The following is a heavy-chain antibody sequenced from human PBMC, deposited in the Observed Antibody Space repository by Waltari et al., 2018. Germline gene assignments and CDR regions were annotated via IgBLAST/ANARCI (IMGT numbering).Heavy chain of an antibody. Sequence: EVQLVESGGGLVKPGGSLRLSCAASGFTFSSYNMNWCRQAPGKGLEWFASISSSRSYTHYADSVKGRFTISRDNAKNSLYLQMNSLRAEDTAVYYCATGGWGFYLDYWGQGTLVTVSS. D-gene: IGHD7-27*01. J-gene: IGHJ4*02. CDR1: GFTFSSYN. V-gene: IGHV3-21*01. CDR3: ATGGWGFYLDY. CDR2: ISSSRSYT.